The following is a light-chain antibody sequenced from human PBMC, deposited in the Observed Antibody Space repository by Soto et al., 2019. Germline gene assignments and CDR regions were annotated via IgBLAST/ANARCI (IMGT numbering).Light chain of an antibody. Sequence: DIQMTQSPSSLSASVGDRVTITCRASQGISNYLAWYQQIPGKVPKLLISAASTLQSVVPSRFSGSGSGTDFTLTISSLQAEDVATYYCQKYTNVPTFGGGTKLEIK. J-gene: IGKJ4*01. CDR3: QKYTNVPT. V-gene: IGKV1-27*01. CDR2: AAS. CDR1: QGISNY.